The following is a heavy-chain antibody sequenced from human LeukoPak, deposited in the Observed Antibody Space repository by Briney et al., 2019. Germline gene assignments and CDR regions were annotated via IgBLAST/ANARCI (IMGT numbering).Heavy chain of an antibody. Sequence: GGSLRLSCAASGFTFSDYYMSWIRQAPGKGLEWVSYISSSGSTIYYADSVKGRFTISRDNAKNSLYLQMNSLRAEDTAVYYCASTISWPQGGAFDIWGQGTMVTVSS. CDR3: ASTISWPQGGAFDI. CDR2: ISSSGSTI. CDR1: GFTFSDYY. D-gene: IGHD6-13*01. V-gene: IGHV3-11*01. J-gene: IGHJ3*02.